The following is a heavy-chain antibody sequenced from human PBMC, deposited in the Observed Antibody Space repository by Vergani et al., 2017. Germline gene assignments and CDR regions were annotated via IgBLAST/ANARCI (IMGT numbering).Heavy chain of an antibody. D-gene: IGHD6-13*01. CDR3: ARESRAAGYSGPDS. CDR2: IFYSGTT. V-gene: IGHV4-31*11. Sequence: QVQLQESGPGVVKPSQTLSLTCAVSGGSISSGDHCWTWIRQRPGKGLEWIGYIFYSGTTYDNPSLRSRLTISGDTSQNQFSLKLRSVTAADTAVYYCARESRAAGYSGPDSWGQGTRVTVSS. J-gene: IGHJ4*02. CDR1: GGSISSGDHC.